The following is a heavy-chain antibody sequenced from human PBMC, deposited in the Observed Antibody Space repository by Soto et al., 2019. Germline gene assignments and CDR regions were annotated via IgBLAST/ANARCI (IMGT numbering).Heavy chain of an antibody. V-gene: IGHV4-59*01. CDR3: ARWDGIMYYFDF. D-gene: IGHD1-1*01. CDR1: GGSITSYY. CDR2: IYHSGST. Sequence: PSETLSLTCTVSGGSITSYYWSWIRQPPGKGLEWIGYIYHSGSTNYNPSLKSRVTISVDTSKNQFSLKVSSVTAADTAVYYCARWDGIMYYFDFWRQGTLVTVSS. J-gene: IGHJ4*02.